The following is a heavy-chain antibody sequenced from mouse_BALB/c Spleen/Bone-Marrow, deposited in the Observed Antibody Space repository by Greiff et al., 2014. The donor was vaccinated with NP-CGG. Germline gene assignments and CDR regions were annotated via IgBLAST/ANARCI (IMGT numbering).Heavy chain of an antibody. CDR1: GYTFTSYW. D-gene: IGHD2-12*01. CDR2: INPSNGRT. CDR3: ASYRGAY. V-gene: IGHV1S81*02. Sequence: QVQLQQPGAELVKPGASVKLSCEASGYTFTSYWMHWVKQRPGQGLEWIGEINPSNGRTNYNEKFKIKATLTVDKSSSTAYMHLSSLTSEDSAVYYCASYRGAYWGQGTLVTVSA. J-gene: IGHJ3*01.